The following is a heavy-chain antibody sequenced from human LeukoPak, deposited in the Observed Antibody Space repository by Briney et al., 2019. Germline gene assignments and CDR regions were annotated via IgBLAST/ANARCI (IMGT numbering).Heavy chain of an antibody. D-gene: IGHD3-16*01. CDR2: ISGDGGST. V-gene: IGHV3-43*02. Sequence: GGSLRLSCAASGFTFDDYAMHWVRQAPGKGLEWVSLISGDGGSTYYADSVKGRFTISRDNSKNSLYLQMNSLTTEDTALYYCPKPHRQGGVTRNYGMDVWGQGTTVTVSS. J-gene: IGHJ6*02. CDR3: PKPHRQGGVTRNYGMDV. CDR1: GFTFDDYA.